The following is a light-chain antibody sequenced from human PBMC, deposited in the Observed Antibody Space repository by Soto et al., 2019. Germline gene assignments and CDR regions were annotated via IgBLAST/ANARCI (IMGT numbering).Light chain of an antibody. Sequence: EIVMTQSPPTLSVSPGESATLSCWASQSVSSKLAWYQQRPGQAPRLLIYGAFTRATGVPARFSGSGSGTEFTLTITSLQSEDFAVYYCQQYHTWPQLTFGGVTKMEIK. J-gene: IGKJ4*01. CDR3: QQYHTWPQLT. CDR1: QSVSSK. V-gene: IGKV3-15*01. CDR2: GAF.